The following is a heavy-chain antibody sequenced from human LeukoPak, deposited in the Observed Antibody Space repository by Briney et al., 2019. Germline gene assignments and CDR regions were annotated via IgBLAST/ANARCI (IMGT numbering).Heavy chain of an antibody. CDR2: IKQDGSET. V-gene: IGHV3-7*01. J-gene: IGHJ5*02. Sequence: GGSLRLSCVASGFTFTTYWMTWVRQAPGKGLEWVANIKQDGSETYYVDSVKGRFTISRDNAKNSLYLQMNSLRAEDTAVYYCARERKAMVRGNWFDPWGQGTLVTVSS. CDR3: ARERKAMVRGNWFDP. D-gene: IGHD3-10*01. CDR1: GFTFTTYW.